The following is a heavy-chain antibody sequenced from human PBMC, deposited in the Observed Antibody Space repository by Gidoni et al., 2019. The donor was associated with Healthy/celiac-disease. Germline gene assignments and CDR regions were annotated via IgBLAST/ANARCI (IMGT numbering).Heavy chain of an antibody. CDR3: ARDPVAGNYYYYYGMDV. CDR1: GFTVSSNY. Sequence: EVQLLESGGGLVHPGGSLRLSCAASGFTVSSNYMSWVRQAPGKGLEWVSGIYSGGRTYYADSVKGRLTISRDNSKNTLYLQMNSLRAEDTAVYYCARDPVAGNYYYYYGMDVWGQGTTVTVSS. V-gene: IGHV3-66*01. CDR2: IYSGGRT. J-gene: IGHJ6*02. D-gene: IGHD6-19*01.